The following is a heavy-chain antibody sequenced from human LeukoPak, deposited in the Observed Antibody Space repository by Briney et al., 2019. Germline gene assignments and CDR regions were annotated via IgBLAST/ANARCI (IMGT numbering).Heavy chain of an antibody. V-gene: IGHV4-59*08. D-gene: IGHD6-13*01. J-gene: IGHJ6*02. CDR1: GGSISSYY. CDR2: IYYSGST. Sequence: SETLSLTCTVSGGSISSYYWSWIRQPPGKGLEWIGYIYYSGSTNYNPSLKSRVTISVDTSKNQFSLKLSSVTAADTAVYYCARHAGTYYYYGMDVWGQGTTVTVSS. CDR3: ARHAGTYYYYGMDV.